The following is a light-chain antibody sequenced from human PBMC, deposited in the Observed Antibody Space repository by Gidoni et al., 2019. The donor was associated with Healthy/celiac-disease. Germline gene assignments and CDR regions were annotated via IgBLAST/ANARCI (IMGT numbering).Light chain of an antibody. CDR1: SSNIGSNN. CDR2: SNN. V-gene: IGLV1-44*01. CDR3: AAWDDSLNVVV. J-gene: IGLJ2*01. Sequence: QSVLTQPPSASGTPGQRVTISCSGSSSNIGSNNVNWYQQLPGTAPKLLIYSNNQRPSGVPDRFSVSKSGTSASLAISGLQSEDEADYYCAAWDDSLNVVVFGGGTKLTVL.